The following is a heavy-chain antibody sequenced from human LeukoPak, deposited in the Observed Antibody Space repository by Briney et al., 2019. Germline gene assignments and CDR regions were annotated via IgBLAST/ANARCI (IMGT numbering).Heavy chain of an antibody. Sequence: GGSLRLSCAVSGFNFSNAWMNWVRQAPGKGLEWVGHIKSKTAGGTTGYSAPVKGRFIVSRDDSKNTLYLQMNSLKTDDTAVYYCTTRPGYQLLGSSYYYMDVWGAGTTVTVSS. CDR2: IKSKTAGGTT. V-gene: IGHV3-15*07. CDR3: TTRPGYQLLGSSYYYMDV. CDR1: GFNFSNAW. J-gene: IGHJ6*03. D-gene: IGHD2-2*01.